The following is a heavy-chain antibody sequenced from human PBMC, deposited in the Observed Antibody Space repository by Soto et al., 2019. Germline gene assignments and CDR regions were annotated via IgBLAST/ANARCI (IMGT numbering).Heavy chain of an antibody. CDR1: GGSFSGYY. CDR2: INHSGST. D-gene: IGHD6-13*01. CDR3: ARAVSHSSSPPLRFDP. Sequence: PSETLSLTCAVYGGSFSGYYWSWIRQPPGKGLEWIGEINHSGSTNYNPSLKSRVTISVDTSKNQFSLKLSSVTAADTAVYYCARAVSHSSSPPLRFDPWGQGTLVTVSS. V-gene: IGHV4-34*01. J-gene: IGHJ5*02.